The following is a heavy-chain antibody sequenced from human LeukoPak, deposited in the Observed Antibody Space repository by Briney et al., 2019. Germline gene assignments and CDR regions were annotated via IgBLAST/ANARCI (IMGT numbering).Heavy chain of an antibody. CDR2: ISYDGSNK. V-gene: IGHV3-30*03. CDR1: GFTFSSYG. D-gene: IGHD3-10*01. Sequence: PGRSLRLSCAASGFTFSSYGMHWVRQAPGKGLEWVAVISYDGSNKYYADSVKGRFTISRDNSKNTQYLQMNSLRAEDTAVYYCARERYGSGIELTDLYCFDYWGQGTLVTVSS. J-gene: IGHJ4*02. CDR3: ARERYGSGIELTDLYCFDY.